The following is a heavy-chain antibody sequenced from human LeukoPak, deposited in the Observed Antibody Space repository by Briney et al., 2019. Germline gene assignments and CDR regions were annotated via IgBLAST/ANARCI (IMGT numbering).Heavy chain of an antibody. Sequence: PGRSLRLSCAASGFTFSSYGIHWVRQAPGKGLEWVAVISYDGSNKYYADSVKGRFTISRDNSKNTLYLQMNSLRAEDTAVYYCARDLKPDSSSWPIGDYWGQGTLVTVSS. V-gene: IGHV3-30*03. D-gene: IGHD6-13*01. CDR3: ARDLKPDSSSWPIGDY. CDR1: GFTFSSYG. J-gene: IGHJ4*02. CDR2: ISYDGSNK.